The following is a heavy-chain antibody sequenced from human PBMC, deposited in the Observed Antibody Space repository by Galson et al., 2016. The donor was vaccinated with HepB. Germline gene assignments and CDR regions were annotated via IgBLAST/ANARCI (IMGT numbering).Heavy chain of an antibody. V-gene: IGHV3-21*01. Sequence: SLRLSCAASGFTFSGYSVNWVRQAPGKGLEWVSSISSSSNYIYYIDSVKGRFTISRDNAKNSLYLQMNSLRVDDTAVYYCSRDVWELPFYYWGQGTLVTVSS. CDR3: SRDVWELPFYY. CDR2: ISSSSNYI. D-gene: IGHD1-26*01. CDR1: GFTFSGYS. J-gene: IGHJ4*02.